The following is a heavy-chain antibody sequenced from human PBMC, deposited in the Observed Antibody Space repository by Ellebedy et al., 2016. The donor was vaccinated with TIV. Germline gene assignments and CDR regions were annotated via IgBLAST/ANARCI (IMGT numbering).Heavy chain of an antibody. V-gene: IGHV5-51*01. Sequence: GESLKISCKGSGYTFTTYWIGWVRQVPGTGLEWMGIIYPGDSDTRYSPSFQGQVTISADKYASTAYLQWSSLRASDTAIYYCVRHAAPAVPGDYWGQGTLVTVSS. D-gene: IGHD6-19*01. CDR3: VRHAAPAVPGDY. CDR2: IYPGDSDT. CDR1: GYTFTTYW. J-gene: IGHJ4*02.